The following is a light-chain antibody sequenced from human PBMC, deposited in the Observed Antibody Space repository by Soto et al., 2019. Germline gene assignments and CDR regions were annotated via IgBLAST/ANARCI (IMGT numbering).Light chain of an antibody. CDR1: SSDVGGYNY. CDR2: DVS. J-gene: IGLJ1*01. V-gene: IGLV2-14*01. Sequence: QSALTQPASVSGSPGQSITISCTGTSSDVGGYNYVSWYQQHPGKAPKLIIYDVSSRPSEVSNRFSGSKSGNTASLTISGLEAEDESDYYCRSYTVSSTYVFGAGTKLTVL. CDR3: RSYTVSSTYV.